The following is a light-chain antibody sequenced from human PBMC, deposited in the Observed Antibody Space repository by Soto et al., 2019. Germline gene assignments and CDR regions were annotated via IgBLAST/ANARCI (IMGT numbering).Light chain of an antibody. V-gene: IGLV4-69*02. CDR1: SGHSNYA. CDR2: VNNDGSH. Sequence: QAVLTQSPSASAYLGASVKLTCTLSSGHSNYAIAWHQQQPEKGPRYLMKVNNDGSHSKGDGIPDRFSGASSGAERYLTISRLQSEDEADYYCQTWATGIRVFGGGTKVTVL. CDR3: QTWATGIRV. J-gene: IGLJ2*01.